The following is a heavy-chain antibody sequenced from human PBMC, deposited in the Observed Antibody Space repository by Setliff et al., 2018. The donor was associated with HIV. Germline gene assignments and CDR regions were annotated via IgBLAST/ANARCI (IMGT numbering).Heavy chain of an antibody. CDR2: ISSRSSAI. CDR1: GFTFSSSS. V-gene: IGHV3-48*01. J-gene: IGHJ6*02. D-gene: IGHD7-27*01. CDR3: ARGLVDYWGQGTLVTVSSGKNGHV. Sequence: GGSLRLSCVASGFTFSSSSMNWVRQAPGKGLEWVSYISSRSSAIYYADSVKGRFTISRDNARNSLYLQMNSLRAEDTAVYYCARGLVDYWGQGTLVTVSSGKNGHVWGQGTTVTVSS.